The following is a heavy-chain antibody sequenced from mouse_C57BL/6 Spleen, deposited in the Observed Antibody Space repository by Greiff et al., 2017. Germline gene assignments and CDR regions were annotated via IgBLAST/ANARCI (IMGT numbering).Heavy chain of an antibody. CDR1: GYTFTSYW. V-gene: IGHV1-52*01. J-gene: IGHJ2*01. CDR3: ARERVITTVVAFDY. CDR2: IDPSASET. Sequence: QVQLQQPGAELVRPGSSVTLSCKASGYTFTSYWMHWVKQRPIQGLEWIGNIDPSASETHYNQKFKDKATLTVDNSSSTAYMQLSSLTSEDSAVYYCARERVITTVVAFDYWGQGTTLTVSS. D-gene: IGHD1-1*01.